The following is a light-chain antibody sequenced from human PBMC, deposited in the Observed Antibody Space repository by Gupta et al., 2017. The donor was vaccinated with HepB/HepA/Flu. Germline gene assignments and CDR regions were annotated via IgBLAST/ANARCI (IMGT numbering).Light chain of an antibody. J-gene: IGKJ1*01. CDR1: QTGLYNYDRKNY. Sequence: DIVLTQSPESLAGSLGERATINCKSTQTGLYNYDRKNYLDWYQQKPGQPPKVLIYEASSRAAGVPDRFSGSGSGTDFTLTVSTLQAEDVAVYYCQQDHSIPWTFGQGTKMEI. CDR2: EAS. CDR3: QQDHSIPWT. V-gene: IGKV4-1*01.